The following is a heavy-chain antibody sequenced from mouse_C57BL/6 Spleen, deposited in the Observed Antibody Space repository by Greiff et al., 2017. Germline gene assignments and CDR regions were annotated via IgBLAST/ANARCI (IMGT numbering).Heavy chain of an antibody. D-gene: IGHD3-2*02. CDR1: GYAFSSSW. V-gene: IGHV1-82*01. CDR3: ARWGDSSGYLYYFDY. Sequence: VQLQQSGPELVKPGASVKISCKASGYAFSSSWMNWVKQRPGKGLEWIGRIYPGDGDTNYNGKFKGKATLTADKSSSTAYMQLSSLTSEDSAVYFCARWGDSSGYLYYFDYWGQGTTLTVSS. CDR2: IYPGDGDT. J-gene: IGHJ2*01.